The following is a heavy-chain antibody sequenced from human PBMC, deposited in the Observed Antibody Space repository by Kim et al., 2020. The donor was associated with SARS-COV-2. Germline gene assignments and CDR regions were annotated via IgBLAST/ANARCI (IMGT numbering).Heavy chain of an antibody. CDR2: IYHSGST. D-gene: IGHD2-2*01. J-gene: IGHJ4*02. CDR3: ARERVVPAALDY. V-gene: IGHV4-4*02. CDR1: GGSISSSNW. Sequence: SETLSLTCAVSGGSISSSNWWSWVRQPPGKGLEWIGEIYHSGSTNYNPSLKSRVTISVDKSKNQFSLKLSSVTAADTAVYYCARERVVPAALDYWGQGTLVTVCS.